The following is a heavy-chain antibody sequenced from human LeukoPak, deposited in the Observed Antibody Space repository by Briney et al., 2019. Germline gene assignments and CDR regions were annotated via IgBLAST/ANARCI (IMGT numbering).Heavy chain of an antibody. D-gene: IGHD3-9*01. Sequence: GGSLRFSCAASGFTFSSDWMSCVRQAPGKGLEWVAYIKQDGSEKYYVDSVKGRFTISRDNAKNSLYLQMNSLRAEDTAVYYCARVELRYFDWSRYFDCWGQGTLVTVAS. CDR2: IKQDGSEK. CDR1: GFTFSSDW. V-gene: IGHV3-7*03. J-gene: IGHJ4*02. CDR3: ARVELRYFDWSRYFDC.